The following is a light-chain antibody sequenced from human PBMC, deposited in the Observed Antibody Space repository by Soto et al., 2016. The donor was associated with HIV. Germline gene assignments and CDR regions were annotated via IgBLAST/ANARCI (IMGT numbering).Light chain of an antibody. CDR3: QVWDSDSDHVI. Sequence: SYELTQPPSVSVAPGKTATISCVANNIGTLSVHWYQQKPGQAPVLVVYDDSDRPSGIPERFSGSNSGNTATLTISRVEAGDEADYYCQVWDSDSDHVIFGGGTKLTVL. V-gene: IGLV3-21*03. CDR1: NIGTLS. CDR2: DDS. J-gene: IGLJ2*01.